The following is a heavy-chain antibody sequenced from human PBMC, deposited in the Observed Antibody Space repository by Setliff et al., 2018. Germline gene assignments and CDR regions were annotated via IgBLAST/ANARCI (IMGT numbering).Heavy chain of an antibody. Sequence: ASVKVSCKASGSTFTDSIVNWVRQAPGQGLEWVGWLSPYSGNTYSAQKFQGRVTMTTDTSTSTAYLELRSLTSDDTAVYYCSKLVRYCTTTACQGASGAEFWGQGTLVTVSS. CDR1: GSTFTDSI. CDR2: LSPYSGNT. J-gene: IGHJ4*02. V-gene: IGHV1-18*01. D-gene: IGHD2-8*01. CDR3: SKLVRYCTTTACQGASGAEF.